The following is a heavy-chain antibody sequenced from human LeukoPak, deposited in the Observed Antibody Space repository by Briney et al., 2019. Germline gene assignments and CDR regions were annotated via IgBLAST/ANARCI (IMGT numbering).Heavy chain of an antibody. Sequence: AGGSLRLSCAASGFTFSSYWMSWVRQAPGKGLEWVANIKQDGSEKYYVDSVKGRFTISRDNAKNSLYLQMNSLRAEDTAVYYCEAIAAAINIDYWGQGTLVTVSS. D-gene: IGHD6-13*01. CDR3: EAIAAAINIDY. J-gene: IGHJ4*02. V-gene: IGHV3-7*01. CDR1: GFTFSSYW. CDR2: IKQDGSEK.